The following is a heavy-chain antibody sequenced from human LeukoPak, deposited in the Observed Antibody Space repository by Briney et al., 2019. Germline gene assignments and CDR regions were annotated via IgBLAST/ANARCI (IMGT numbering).Heavy chain of an antibody. CDR3: ARAYYDFWSGYYYYYMDV. D-gene: IGHD3-3*01. V-gene: IGHV3-48*03. J-gene: IGHJ6*03. CDR2: ISSSGSTI. CDR1: GFTFSSYE. Sequence: SGGSLRLSCAASGFTFSSYEMNWVRQARGKGLEWVSYISSSGSTIYYADSVKGRFTISRDNAKNSLYLQMNSLRAEDTAVYYCARAYYDFWSGYYYYYMDVWGKGTTVTVSS.